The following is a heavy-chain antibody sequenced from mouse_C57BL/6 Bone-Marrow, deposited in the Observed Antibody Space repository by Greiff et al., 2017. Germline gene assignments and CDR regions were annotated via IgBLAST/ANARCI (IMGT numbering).Heavy chain of an antibody. Sequence: QVQLQQPGAELVKPGASVKLSCKASGYTFTSYWMQWVKQRPGQGLEWIGEIDPSDSYTNYNQKFKGKATLTVDPSSSTAYMQLSSLTSEDSAVYYCARSGYYDLYAMDYWGQGTSVTVSS. CDR3: ARSGYYDLYAMDY. D-gene: IGHD2-4*01. CDR2: IDPSDSYT. V-gene: IGHV1-50*01. CDR1: GYTFTSYW. J-gene: IGHJ4*01.